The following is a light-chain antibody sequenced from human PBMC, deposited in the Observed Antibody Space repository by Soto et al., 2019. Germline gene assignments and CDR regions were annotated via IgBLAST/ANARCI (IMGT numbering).Light chain of an antibody. CDR2: EVS. J-gene: IGLJ1*01. V-gene: IGLV2-8*01. CDR3: SSYAGSNNFEV. Sequence: ALTQPPSASGSPGQSVTISCTGTSSDVGGYNYVSWYQQHPGKAPKLMIYEVSKRPSGVPDRFSGPKSGNTASLTVSGLQAEDEADYYCSSYAGSNNFEVFGTGTKVTVL. CDR1: SSDVGGYNY.